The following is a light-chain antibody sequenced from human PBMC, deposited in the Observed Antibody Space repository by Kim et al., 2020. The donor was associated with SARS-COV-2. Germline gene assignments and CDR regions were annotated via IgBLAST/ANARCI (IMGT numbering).Light chain of an antibody. Sequence: VPPRHTASNTCSGDKLGDKYACWYQQKPGQSPVLVIYHDSKRPSGIPERFSGSNSGNTATLTISGTQAMDEADYYCQAWDSSTHVVFGGGTQLTVL. V-gene: IGLV3-1*01. J-gene: IGLJ2*01. CDR2: HDS. CDR1: KLGDKY. CDR3: QAWDSSTHVV.